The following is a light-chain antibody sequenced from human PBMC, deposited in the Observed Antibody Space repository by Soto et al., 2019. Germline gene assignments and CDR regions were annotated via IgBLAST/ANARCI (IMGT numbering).Light chain of an antibody. CDR2: DVS. CDR1: SSDLGDYNY. V-gene: IGLV2-14*01. Sequence: QSALTQPASVSGSPGQSITISCTGSSSDLGDYNYVSWYQQYPGKAPKLMIYDVSNRPSGVSNRFSGSKSGDTASLTISGLHAEDDADYYCSSYTTSEALDIFGGGTNLTVL. J-gene: IGLJ2*01. CDR3: SSYTTSEALDI.